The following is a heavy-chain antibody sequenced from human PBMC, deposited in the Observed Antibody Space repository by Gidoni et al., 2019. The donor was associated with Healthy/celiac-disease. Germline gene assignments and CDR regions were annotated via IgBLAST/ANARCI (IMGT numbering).Heavy chain of an antibody. CDR3: ARMLGRYCSSTSCYVDPRGYGMDV. J-gene: IGHJ6*02. D-gene: IGHD2-2*01. V-gene: IGHV4-34*01. CDR1: GGSFRGYY. CDR2: INHSGST. Sequence: QVQLQQWGAGLLKPSETLSLTCAVSGGSFRGYYWSWIRQPPGKGLEWIGEINHSGSTNYNPSLKSRVTISVDTSKNQFSLKLSSVTAADTAVYYCARMLGRYCSSTSCYVDPRGYGMDVWGQGTTVTVSS.